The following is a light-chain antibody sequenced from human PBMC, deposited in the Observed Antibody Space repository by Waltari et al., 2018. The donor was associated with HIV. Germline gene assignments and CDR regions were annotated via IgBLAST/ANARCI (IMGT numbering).Light chain of an antibody. Sequence: VLTQSPGTLSLSPGEGATLSCRASQSVSTDFLTWYQQKPGQAPSLVIYGASRRATGIPDRFSGSGSGTDFTLTISRLEPEDFAVYYCQQHDGSRYTFGQGTKLETK. J-gene: IGKJ2*01. V-gene: IGKV3-20*01. CDR1: QSVSTDF. CDR3: QQHDGSRYT. CDR2: GAS.